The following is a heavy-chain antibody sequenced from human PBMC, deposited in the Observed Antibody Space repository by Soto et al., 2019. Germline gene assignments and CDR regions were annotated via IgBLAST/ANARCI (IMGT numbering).Heavy chain of an antibody. V-gene: IGHV1-46*01. Sequence: QGQLVQSGAEVKKPGASVKLSCKASGYTFTSYYLHWVRQAPGQGLEWMGLINPKYGTTVKAQKIQDRVTMTKDTSKSTVYMDLSSLRSDDTAVYYCARDSGSFLGSAMDVWGQGTTVTVSS. CDR1: GYTFTSYY. D-gene: IGHD1-26*01. CDR3: ARDSGSFLGSAMDV. CDR2: INPKYGTT. J-gene: IGHJ6*02.